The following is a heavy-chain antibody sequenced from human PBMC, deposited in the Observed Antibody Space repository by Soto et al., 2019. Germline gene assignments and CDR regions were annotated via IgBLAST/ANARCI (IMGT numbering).Heavy chain of an antibody. J-gene: IGHJ4*02. CDR3: ARDLYDFWSGYLDY. CDR2: IWYDGSNK. D-gene: IGHD3-3*01. Sequence: HPGGSLRLSCAASGFTFGSYGMHWVRQAPGKGLEWVAVIWYDGSNKYYADSVKGRFTISRDNSKNTLYLQMNSLRAEDTAVYYCARDLYDFWSGYLDYWGQGTLVTVSS. CDR1: GFTFGSYG. V-gene: IGHV3-33*01.